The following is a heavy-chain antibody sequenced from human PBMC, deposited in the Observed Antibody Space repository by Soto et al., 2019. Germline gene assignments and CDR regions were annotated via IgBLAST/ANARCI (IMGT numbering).Heavy chain of an antibody. J-gene: IGHJ4*02. CDR2: INPSGATT. CDR1: GYTFTSYY. V-gene: IGHV1-46*01. CDR3: ARRDCFSSSCYFKH. Sequence: QVSLVQSGAEGKKPGASVKVSCKASGYTFTSYYVNWVRQAPGQGLEWMGIINPSGATTTYAQNFQGRVAMTRDTSTTTVYMELSSLRSEDTAVYYCARRDCFSSSCYFKHWGQGTLVTVSS. D-gene: IGHD2-2*01.